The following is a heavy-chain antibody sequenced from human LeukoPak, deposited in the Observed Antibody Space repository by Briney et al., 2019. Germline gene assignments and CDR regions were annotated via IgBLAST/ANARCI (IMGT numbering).Heavy chain of an antibody. CDR3: AISANYDFWSGYYRGRAFDY. Sequence: SETLSLTCAVYGGSFSGYYWSWIRQPPGKGLEWIGEINHSGSTNYNPSLKSRVTISVDTSKNQFSLKLSSVTAADTAVYYCAISANYDFWSGYYRGRAFDYWGQETLVTVSS. D-gene: IGHD3-3*01. CDR1: GGSFSGYY. J-gene: IGHJ4*02. V-gene: IGHV4-34*01. CDR2: INHSGST.